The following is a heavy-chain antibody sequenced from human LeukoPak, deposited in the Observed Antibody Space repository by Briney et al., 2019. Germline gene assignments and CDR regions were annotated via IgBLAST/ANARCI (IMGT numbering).Heavy chain of an antibody. Sequence: PGRSLRLSCAASGFTFRRYALHWVRQAPGKGLEGVSMISFDGSTKDYADSVKGRFTISRDNSNNTLDLHLNSLRAEDAAVYYCTRGVVNAYAAFDYWGQGTLVIASS. CDR1: GFTFRRYA. CDR3: TRGVVNAYAAFDY. CDR2: ISFDGSTK. V-gene: IGHV3-30-3*01. J-gene: IGHJ4*02. D-gene: IGHD3-16*01.